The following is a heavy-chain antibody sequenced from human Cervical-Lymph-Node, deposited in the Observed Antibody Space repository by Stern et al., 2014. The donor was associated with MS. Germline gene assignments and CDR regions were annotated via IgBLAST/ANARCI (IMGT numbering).Heavy chain of an antibody. CDR1: GFTFDDYA. CDR2: ISWNTGSI. D-gene: IGHD6-19*01. J-gene: IGHJ3*02. CDR3: AKDISASLDTFDI. Sequence: EVQLVESGGGLVQPGRSLRLTCAASGFTFDDYAMHWVRQVPGKGLEWGSVISWNTGSIGYADSVKGRFTISRDSANSSLNLQMNSLRPEDTALYYCAKDISASLDTFDIWGQGTMVTVSS. V-gene: IGHV3-9*01.